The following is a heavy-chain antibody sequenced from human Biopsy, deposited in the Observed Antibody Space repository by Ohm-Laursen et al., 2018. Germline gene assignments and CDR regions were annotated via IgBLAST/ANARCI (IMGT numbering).Heavy chain of an antibody. Sequence: GASVKVSCNASGYTFISYGINWVRQAPGQGLEWLGWISTYTGNTNYAQNLQGRVTMTTDTSTSTAYMELRSLRSDDTAVYYCARGGTLVVVPTAVLHSFDIWGQGTMVTVSS. CDR3: ARGGTLVVVPTAVLHSFDI. D-gene: IGHD2-2*01. J-gene: IGHJ3*02. CDR1: GYTFISYG. V-gene: IGHV1-18*01. CDR2: ISTYTGNT.